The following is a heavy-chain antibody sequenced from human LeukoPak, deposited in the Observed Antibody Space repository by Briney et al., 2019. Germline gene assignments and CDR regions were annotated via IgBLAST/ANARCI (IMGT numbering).Heavy chain of an antibody. CDR2: ISSSSSTI. D-gene: IGHD3-9*01. Sequence: GGSLRLSSAASGFTFSSYSMNWVRQAPGKGLEWVSYISSSSSTIYYADSVKGRFTISRDNAKNSLYLQMNSLRAEDTAVYYCARDQSHYDILTGYWYFDLWGRGTLVTVSS. V-gene: IGHV3-48*01. J-gene: IGHJ2*01. CDR3: ARDQSHYDILTGYWYFDL. CDR1: GFTFSSYS.